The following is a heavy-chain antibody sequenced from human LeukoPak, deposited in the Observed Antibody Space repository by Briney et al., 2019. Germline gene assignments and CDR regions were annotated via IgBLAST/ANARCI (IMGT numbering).Heavy chain of an antibody. V-gene: IGHV1-2*02. J-gene: IGHJ4*02. CDR1: GCTFTGYY. Sequence: DSVKVSCKASGCTFTGYYIHWVRQAPGQGLEWMGWINPNSGGTNYAQKFQGRVTMTRDTSISTAYMELSRLRSDDTAVYYCARGTSTTVHFDYWGQGTLVTVSS. D-gene: IGHD3-10*01. CDR2: INPNSGGT. CDR3: ARGTSTTVHFDY.